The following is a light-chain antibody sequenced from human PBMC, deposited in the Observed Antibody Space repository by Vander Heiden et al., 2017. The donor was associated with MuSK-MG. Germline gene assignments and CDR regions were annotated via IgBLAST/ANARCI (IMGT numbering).Light chain of an antibody. J-gene: IGKJ2*01. CDR3: HQSYGTPYT. CDR1: QSISSY. Sequence: DIQMTQSPSSLSASVGDRVTITCRASQSISSYLNWYQQKPGKAPKLLIYAASSLQSAVPSRFSGSGSGTDFTLTIISLQPEDFATYYCHQSYGTPYTFGHGTKVEIK. V-gene: IGKV1-39*01. CDR2: AAS.